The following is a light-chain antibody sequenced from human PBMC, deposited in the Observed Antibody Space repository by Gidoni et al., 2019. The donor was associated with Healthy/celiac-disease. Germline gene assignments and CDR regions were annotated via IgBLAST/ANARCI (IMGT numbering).Light chain of an antibody. Sequence: DIQMTQSPSTLSASLGDRVSISCRASQSISDRFAWYQQKPGKAPKFLLYKASTLESGVPSRFSGSGSGTEFTLTISGLQPDDFATYYCQQYYGSSLTFGGGTRVEIK. CDR3: QQYYGSSLT. CDR2: KAS. CDR1: QSISDR. V-gene: IGKV1-5*03. J-gene: IGKJ4*01.